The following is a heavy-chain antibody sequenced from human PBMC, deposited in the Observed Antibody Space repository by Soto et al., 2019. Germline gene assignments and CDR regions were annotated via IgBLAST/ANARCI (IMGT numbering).Heavy chain of an antibody. D-gene: IGHD6-13*01. Sequence: GGSLRLSCAASGFTFDDYAMHWVRQAPGKGLEWVSGISWNSGSIGYADSVKGRFTISRDNAKNSLYLQMNSLRAEDTALYYCAKDIEYKAAAGTEFDYWGQGTLVTVSS. CDR3: AKDIEYKAAAGTEFDY. CDR1: GFTFDDYA. V-gene: IGHV3-9*01. CDR2: ISWNSGSI. J-gene: IGHJ4*02.